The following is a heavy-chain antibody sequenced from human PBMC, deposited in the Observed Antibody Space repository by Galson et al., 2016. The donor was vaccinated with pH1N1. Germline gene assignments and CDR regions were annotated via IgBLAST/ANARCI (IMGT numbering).Heavy chain of an antibody. Sequence: SLRLSCAASGFTFSSFGMHWVRQAPGKGLEWVGVISYDGRNEYYADSVKGRFALSRDNSKNTMYMQMNSLRPEDTAMYYCAKATEFCRGGSCYANWFDPWGQGTLVTVSS. D-gene: IGHD2-15*01. CDR2: ISYDGRNE. CDR1: GFTFSSFG. J-gene: IGHJ5*02. CDR3: AKATEFCRGGSCYANWFDP. V-gene: IGHV3-30*18.